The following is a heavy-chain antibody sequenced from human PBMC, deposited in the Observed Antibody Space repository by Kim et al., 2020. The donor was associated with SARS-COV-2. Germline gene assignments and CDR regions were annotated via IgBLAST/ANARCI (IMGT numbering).Heavy chain of an antibody. CDR2: IYYSGST. CDR1: GGSVSSGSYY. D-gene: IGHD1-26*01. V-gene: IGHV4-61*01. Sequence: SETLSLTCTVSGGSVSSGSYYWSWIRQPPGKGLEWIGYIYYSGSTNYNPSLKSRVTISVDTSKNQFSLKLSSVTAAATAVYYCARVTSGSYDAFVIWGQG. J-gene: IGHJ3*02. CDR3: ARVTSGSYDAFVI.